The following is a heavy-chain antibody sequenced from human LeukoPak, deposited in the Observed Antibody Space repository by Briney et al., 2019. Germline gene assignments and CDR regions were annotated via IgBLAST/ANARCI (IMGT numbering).Heavy chain of an antibody. D-gene: IGHD6-13*01. J-gene: IGHJ4*02. Sequence: GGSLRLSCAASGFTFSSYEMNWVRQAPGKGLEWVSYISSSGSTMYYADSVKGRFTISRDNAKNSLYLQMNSLRAEDTAVYYCAKDPLAYSSSWYYYFDYWGQGTLVTVSS. V-gene: IGHV3-48*03. CDR1: GFTFSSYE. CDR3: AKDPLAYSSSWYYYFDY. CDR2: ISSSGSTM.